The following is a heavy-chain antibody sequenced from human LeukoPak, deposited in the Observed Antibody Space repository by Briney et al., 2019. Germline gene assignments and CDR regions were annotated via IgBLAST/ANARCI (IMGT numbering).Heavy chain of an antibody. CDR2: ISGSGGST. CDR3: AKYHITMVRGVNFYYGMDV. J-gene: IGHJ6*04. V-gene: IGHV3-23*01. D-gene: IGHD3-10*01. Sequence: GGSLRLSCAASGFTFSSYAMSWVHQAPGKGLEWVSAISGSGGSTYYADSVKGRFTISRDNSKNTLYLQMNSLRAEDTAVYYCAKYHITMVRGVNFYYGMDVWGKGTTVTVSS. CDR1: GFTFSSYA.